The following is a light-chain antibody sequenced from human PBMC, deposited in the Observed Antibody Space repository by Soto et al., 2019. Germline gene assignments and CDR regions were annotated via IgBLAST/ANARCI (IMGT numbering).Light chain of an antibody. V-gene: IGLV1-47*01. CDR3: AAWDDSLSAYVV. CDR1: SSNIGSNY. J-gene: IGLJ2*01. CDR2: RNN. Sequence: QSVLTQPPSASGTPGQRDTISCSGSSSNIGSNYVYWYQQLPGTAPKLLIYRNNQRPSGVPDRFSGSKSGTSASLAISGLRSEDEADYYCAAWDDSLSAYVVFGGGTKLTVL.